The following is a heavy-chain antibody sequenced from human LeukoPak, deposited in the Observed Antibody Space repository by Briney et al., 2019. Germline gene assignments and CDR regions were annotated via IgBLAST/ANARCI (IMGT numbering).Heavy chain of an antibody. D-gene: IGHD2-2*01. CDR3: ARVVDYCSSTSCSPLLGY. J-gene: IGHJ4*02. Sequence: PGGSLRLSCAASGFTFSSYGMIWVRQAPGKGLEWVSGISGSGGSTYVADSVKGRFTVSRDNSKNSLYLQMNSLRAEDTAVYYCARVVDYCSSTSCSPLLGYWGQGTLVTVSS. CDR2: ISGSGGST. V-gene: IGHV3-23*01. CDR1: GFTFSSYG.